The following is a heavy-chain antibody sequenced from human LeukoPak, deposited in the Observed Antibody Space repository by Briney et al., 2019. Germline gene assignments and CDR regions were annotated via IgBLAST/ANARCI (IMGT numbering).Heavy chain of an antibody. CDR3: ARDQEAFDY. J-gene: IGHJ4*02. CDR2: IYPRDSST. V-gene: IGHV1-46*01. Sequence: ASVKVSCKASGYSFTSNYIHWVRQAPGQGLEWMGMIYPRDSSTSYAQKFQGRVTVTRDTSTSTVHMELSGLRSEDTAVYYCARDQEAFDYWGQGTLVTVSS. CDR1: GYSFTSNY.